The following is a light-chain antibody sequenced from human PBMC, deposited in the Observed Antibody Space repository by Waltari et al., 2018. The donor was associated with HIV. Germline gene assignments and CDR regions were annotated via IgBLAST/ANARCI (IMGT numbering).Light chain of an antibody. V-gene: IGLV2-14*01. CDR1: SSDVGGYNY. Sequence: QSALTQPASVSGSPGQSITISCTGTSSDVGGYNYVSWYQQHPGKAPKLMIYDVSNPPSGVSNRFSGSKSGNTASLTISGLQAEDEADYYCSSDTSSSTHVVFGGGTRLTVL. J-gene: IGLJ2*01. CDR3: SSDTSSSTHVV. CDR2: DVS.